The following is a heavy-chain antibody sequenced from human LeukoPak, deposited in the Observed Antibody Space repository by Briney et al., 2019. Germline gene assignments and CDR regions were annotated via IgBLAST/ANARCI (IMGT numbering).Heavy chain of an antibody. CDR2: IIPIFGTA. CDR3: ARVSGYYGSGSYYLY. CDR1: GGTFSSYA. D-gene: IGHD3-10*01. J-gene: IGHJ4*02. Sequence: EASVKVSCKASGGTFSSYAISWVRQAPGQGLEWMGGIIPIFGTANYAQKFQGRVTITTDESTSTAYMELSSLRSEDTAVYYCARVSGYYGSGSYYLYWGQGTLVTVSS. V-gene: IGHV1-69*05.